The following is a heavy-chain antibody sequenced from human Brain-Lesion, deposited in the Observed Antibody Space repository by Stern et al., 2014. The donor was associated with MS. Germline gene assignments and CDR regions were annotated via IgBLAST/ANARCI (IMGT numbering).Heavy chain of an antibody. Sequence: QLVQYGAEAKKPGASVKVSCKTSGYIFTGYYIHWVRQAPGQGLEWKAWINPNTGGTKYAQKFQGRVTMSRDTSISTAYVELSSLTSDDMAVYYCARDQRGITIFGVVTDYYYLGMDVWGQGTTVTVSS. CDR2: INPNTGGT. D-gene: IGHD3-3*01. J-gene: IGHJ6*02. CDR3: ARDQRGITIFGVVTDYYYLGMDV. CDR1: GYIFTGYY. V-gene: IGHV1-2*02.